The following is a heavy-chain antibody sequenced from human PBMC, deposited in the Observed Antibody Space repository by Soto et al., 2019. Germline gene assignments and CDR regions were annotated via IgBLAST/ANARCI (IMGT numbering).Heavy chain of an antibody. J-gene: IGHJ4*02. CDR2: IYYSGTT. Sequence: PSETLSLTCTVSGGSISSSSYYWGWIRQPPGKGLEWIGSIYYSGTTYYNPSLKSRVTISVDTSKNQFSLKLSSVTAADTAVYYCARHRGYYDILTGYYTELNFDYWGQGTRVTVSS. V-gene: IGHV4-39*01. D-gene: IGHD3-9*01. CDR1: GGSISSSSYY. CDR3: ARHRGYYDILTGYYTELNFDY.